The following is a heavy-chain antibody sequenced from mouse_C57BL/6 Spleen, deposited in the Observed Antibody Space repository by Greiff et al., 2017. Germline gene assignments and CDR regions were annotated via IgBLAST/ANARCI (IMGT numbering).Heavy chain of an antibody. V-gene: IGHV1-61*01. Sequence: QVQLQQPGAELVRPGSSVKLSCKASGYTFTSYWMDWVKQRPGQGLEWIGNIYPSDSETHYNQKFKDKATLTVDKSSSTAYMQLSSLTSKDSAVSYCAKRPTTAYFDYWGQGTTLTVSS. CDR2: IYPSDSET. J-gene: IGHJ2*01. CDR1: GYTFTSYW. CDR3: AKRPTTAYFDY. D-gene: IGHD1-2*01.